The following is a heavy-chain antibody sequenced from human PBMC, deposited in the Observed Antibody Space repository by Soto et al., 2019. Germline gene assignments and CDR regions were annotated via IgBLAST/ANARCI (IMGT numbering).Heavy chain of an antibody. V-gene: IGHV1-69*02. CDR2: IIPILGIA. D-gene: IGHD3-3*01. Sequence: ASVKVSCKASGGTFSSYTISWVRQAPGQGLEWMGRIIPILGIANYAQKFQGRVTITADKSTSTAYMELSSLRSEDTAVYYCACANRLRFGAFYYYGMDVWGQGTTVTVSS. CDR3: ACANRLRFGAFYYYGMDV. CDR1: GGTFSSYT. J-gene: IGHJ6*02.